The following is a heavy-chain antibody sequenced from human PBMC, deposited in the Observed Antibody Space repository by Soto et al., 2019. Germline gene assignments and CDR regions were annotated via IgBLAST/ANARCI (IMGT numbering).Heavy chain of an antibody. D-gene: IGHD2-2*01. Sequence: GGSLRLSCAASGFTFSSYAMSWVRQAPGKGLKWVSAINNNGGSTYYADSVKGRFTISRDNSKNTLYLHVNSLRAEDTAVYYCVKDGRCSTSCHIDYWGQGTLVTVSS. CDR2: INNNGGST. CDR1: GFTFSSYA. CDR3: VKDGRCSTSCHIDY. J-gene: IGHJ4*02. V-gene: IGHV3-23*01.